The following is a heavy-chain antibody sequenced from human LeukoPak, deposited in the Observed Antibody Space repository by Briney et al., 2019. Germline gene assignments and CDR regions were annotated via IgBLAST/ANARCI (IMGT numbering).Heavy chain of an antibody. D-gene: IGHD3-22*01. CDR3: AENHYDSSGYYFDY. CDR2: INPNSGGT. V-gene: IGHV1-2*02. J-gene: IGHJ4*02. Sequence: ASVKVSCKASGYTFTGYYMHWVRQAPGQGLEWMGWINPNSGGTNYAQKFQGRVTMTRDTSISTAYMELSRLRSDDTAVYYCAENHYDSSGYYFDYWGQGALVTVSS. CDR1: GYTFTGYY.